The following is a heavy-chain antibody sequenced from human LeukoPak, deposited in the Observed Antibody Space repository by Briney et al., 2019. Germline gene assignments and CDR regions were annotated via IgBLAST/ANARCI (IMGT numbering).Heavy chain of an antibody. Sequence: GGSLRLSCAASGFTFSSYWMTWVRQAPGKGLEWVANIREDGINKYYVDSVKGRFTISRDNAKNSLYLQMNSLRDEDTAMYFCARRSLVARRVYYFDYWGQGTLVTVSS. CDR1: GFTFSSYW. D-gene: IGHD6-6*01. CDR2: IREDGINK. V-gene: IGHV3-7*03. J-gene: IGHJ4*02. CDR3: ARRSLVARRVYYFDY.